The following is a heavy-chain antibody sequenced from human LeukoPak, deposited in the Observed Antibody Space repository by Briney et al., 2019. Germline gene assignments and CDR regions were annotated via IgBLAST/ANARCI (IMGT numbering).Heavy chain of an antibody. CDR3: ARVDADYFDY. CDR2: IYHGGST. CDR1: GYSISSGYY. V-gene: IGHV4-38-2*02. J-gene: IGHJ4*02. Sequence: SETLSLTCTVSGYSISSGYYWGWIRQPPGKGLEWIGSIYHGGSTYYNPSLKSRVTISVDTSKNQFSLKLSSVTAADTAVYYCARVDADYFDYWGQGTLVTVSS. D-gene: IGHD3/OR15-3a*01.